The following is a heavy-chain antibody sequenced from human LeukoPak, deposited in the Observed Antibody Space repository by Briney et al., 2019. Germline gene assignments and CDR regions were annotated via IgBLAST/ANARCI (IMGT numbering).Heavy chain of an antibody. CDR3: AREGGSWYPPLDY. CDR2: IWYDGSNK. Sequence: GGSLRLSCAASGFTFSSYGMHWVRQAPGKGLEWVAVIWYDGSNKYYADSVKGRFTISRDNSKNTLYLQMNSLRAEDTAVYYCAREGGSWYPPLDYWGQGTLVTVSS. V-gene: IGHV3-33*01. J-gene: IGHJ4*02. D-gene: IGHD2-15*01. CDR1: GFTFSSYG.